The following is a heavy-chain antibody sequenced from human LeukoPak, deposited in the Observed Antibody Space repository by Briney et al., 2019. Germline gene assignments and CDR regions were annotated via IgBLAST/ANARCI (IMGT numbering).Heavy chain of an antibody. D-gene: IGHD2-8*02. CDR2: IEGSGGST. CDR3: AKGFRHLVEYFDH. V-gene: IGHV3-23*01. CDR1: GFTFSSYA. Sequence: GGSLRLSCAASGFTFSSYAMTWVRQAPGKGLEWVSVIEGSGGSTYYADSVKGRFTISRDNSKNTLYLQMNSLRVEDTAVYYCAKGFRHLVEYFDHWGQGTLVTVSS. J-gene: IGHJ1*01.